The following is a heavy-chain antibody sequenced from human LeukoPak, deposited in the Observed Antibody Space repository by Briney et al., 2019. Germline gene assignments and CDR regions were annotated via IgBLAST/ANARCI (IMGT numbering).Heavy chain of an antibody. Sequence: SVKVSCKASGGTFSTYAISWVRQAPGQGLEWMGGIIPIFGTANYAQKFQDRVTITADKSTSTAYMELRSLRSDDTAVYYCARVPHYYDSSGYLFWFDPWGQGTLVTVSS. V-gene: IGHV1-69*06. D-gene: IGHD3-22*01. CDR2: IIPIFGTA. CDR3: ARVPHYYDSSGYLFWFDP. J-gene: IGHJ5*02. CDR1: GGTFSTYA.